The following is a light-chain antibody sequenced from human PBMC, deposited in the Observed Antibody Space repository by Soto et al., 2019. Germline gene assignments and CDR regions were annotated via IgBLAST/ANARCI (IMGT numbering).Light chain of an antibody. J-gene: IGKJ3*01. Sequence: DIQMTQSPSSLSASVGDRVTMTFRASQSIGIYLNWYQQEPGKAPKLLIYAASTLQSGVPLRFSGSGSGTDFTLSIGSLQPEDFATYFCQQSYTTPFTFGAGTKVDIK. CDR2: AAS. CDR3: QQSYTTPFT. CDR1: QSIGIY. V-gene: IGKV1-39*01.